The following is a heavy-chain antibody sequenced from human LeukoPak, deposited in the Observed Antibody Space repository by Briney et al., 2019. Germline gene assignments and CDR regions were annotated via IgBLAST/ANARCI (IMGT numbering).Heavy chain of an antibody. J-gene: IGHJ4*02. D-gene: IGHD3-3*01. CDR2: ISGSGGST. V-gene: IGHV3-23*01. CDR3: AKDQGITIFGVVTAAFYFDY. Sequence: PGGSLRLSCAASGFTFSSYAMSWVRQAPGKGLEWVSAISGSGGSTYYADSVKGRFTISRDNFKNTLYLQMNSLRAEDTAVYYCAKDQGITIFGVVTAAFYFDYWGQGTLVTVSS. CDR1: GFTFSSYA.